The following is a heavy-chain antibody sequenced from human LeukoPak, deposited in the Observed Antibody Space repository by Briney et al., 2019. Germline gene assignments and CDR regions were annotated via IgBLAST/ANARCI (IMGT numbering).Heavy chain of an antibody. Sequence: WETLSLTCTGSGGSISSYYWSWIRQPPGKGLEWIGYIYYSGSTNYNPSLKSRVTISVDTSKDQFSLKLSSVTAADTAVYYCARLDYGDYVNYWGQGTLVTVSS. CDR2: IYYSGST. CDR3: ARLDYGDYVNY. D-gene: IGHD4-17*01. V-gene: IGHV4-59*08. J-gene: IGHJ4*02. CDR1: GGSISSYY.